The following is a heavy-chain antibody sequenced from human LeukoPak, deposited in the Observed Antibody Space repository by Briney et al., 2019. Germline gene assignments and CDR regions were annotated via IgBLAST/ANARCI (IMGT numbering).Heavy chain of an antibody. CDR3: ARDNGYQLLWW. V-gene: IGHV1-3*01. Sequence: GASVKVSCKTSGYTFTRYAIHWVRQAPGQGLEWMGWISCGKGETKYSQKFQDRVTITRDTSASTAYMELRSLRSEDTAVYYCARDNGYQLLWWWGQGTLVTVSS. CDR1: GYTFTRYA. J-gene: IGHJ4*02. D-gene: IGHD2-2*01. CDR2: ISCGKGET.